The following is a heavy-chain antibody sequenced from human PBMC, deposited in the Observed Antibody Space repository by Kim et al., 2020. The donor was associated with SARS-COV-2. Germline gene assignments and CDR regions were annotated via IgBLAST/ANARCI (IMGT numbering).Heavy chain of an antibody. Sequence: SETLSLTCTVSGGSISSSSYYWGWIRQPPGKGLEWIGSIYYSGSTYYNPSLKSRVTISVDTSKNQFSLKLSSVTAADTAVYYCARGCNYYDTLYWYFDLWGRGTLVTVSS. V-gene: IGHV4-39*01. D-gene: IGHD3-22*01. CDR3: ARGCNYYDTLYWYFDL. J-gene: IGHJ2*01. CDR2: IYYSGST. CDR1: GGSISSSSYY.